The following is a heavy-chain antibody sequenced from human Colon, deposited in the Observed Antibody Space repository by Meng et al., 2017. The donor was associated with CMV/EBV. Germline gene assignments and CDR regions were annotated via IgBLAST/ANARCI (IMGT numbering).Heavy chain of an antibody. V-gene: IGHV6-1*01. CDR2: TYFRSRWLY. CDR3: ARRHTSGWYYFDY. CDR1: GDSVSSATVG. D-gene: IGHD6-19*01. Sequence: SETLSLTCVVSGDSVSSATVGWNWLRQSPSRGLEWLGRTYFRSRWLYDYAESVKGRVVISADSSNNQFTLQLNSVTPEDTAVYFCARRHTSGWYYFDYWGQGTLVPSPQ. J-gene: IGHJ4*02.